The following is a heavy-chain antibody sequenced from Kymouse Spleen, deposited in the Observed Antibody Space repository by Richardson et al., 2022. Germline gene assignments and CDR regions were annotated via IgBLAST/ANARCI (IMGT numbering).Heavy chain of an antibody. V-gene: IGHV4-59*01. CDR1: GGSISSYY. CDR3: ARTTVTLRFFDY. CDR2: IYYSGST. J-gene: IGHJ4*02. Sequence: QVQLQESGPGLVKPSETLSLTCTVSGGSISSYYWSWIRQPPGKGLEWIGYIYYSGSTNYNPSLKSRVTISVDTSKNQFSLKLSSVTAADTAVYYCARTTVTLRFFDYWGQGTLVTVSS. D-gene: IGHD4-17*01.